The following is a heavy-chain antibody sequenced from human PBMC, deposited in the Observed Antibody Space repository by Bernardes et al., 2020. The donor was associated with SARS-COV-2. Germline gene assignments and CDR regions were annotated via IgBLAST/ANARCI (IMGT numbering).Heavy chain of an antibody. Sequence: SGPTLVKPTQTLTLTCTFSGFSLSTSGMCVSWIRQPPGKALEWLARIDWDDDKYYSTSLKTRLTISKDTSKNQVVLTMTNMDPVDTATYYCARAVLRYFDLPPKGLRPPQEHDAFDIWGQGTMVTVSS. J-gene: IGHJ3*02. CDR3: ARAVLRYFDLPPKGLRPPQEHDAFDI. D-gene: IGHD3-9*01. CDR1: GFSLSTSGMC. V-gene: IGHV2-70*11. CDR2: IDWDDDK.